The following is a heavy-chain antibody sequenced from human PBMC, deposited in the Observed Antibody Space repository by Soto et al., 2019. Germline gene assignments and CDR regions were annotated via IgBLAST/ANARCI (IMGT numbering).Heavy chain of an antibody. D-gene: IGHD6-13*01. J-gene: IGHJ5*02. V-gene: IGHV1-3*01. CDR1: GYTFTSYA. CDR3: ARDVGSSWYDPNWFDP. CDR2: INAGNGNT. Sequence: QVQLVQSGAEVKKPGASVKVSCKASGYTFTSYAMHWVRQAPGQRLEWMGWINAGNGNTKYSQKFQGRVTITWDTSASTAYMELSSLRSEDTAVYYCARDVGSSWYDPNWFDPWGQGTLVTVSS.